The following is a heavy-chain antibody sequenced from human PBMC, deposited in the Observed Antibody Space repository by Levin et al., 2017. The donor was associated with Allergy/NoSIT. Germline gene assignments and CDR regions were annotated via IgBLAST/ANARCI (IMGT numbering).Heavy chain of an antibody. J-gene: IGHJ1*01. D-gene: IGHD6-13*01. Sequence: GGSLRLSCAASGFTSAYFAMSWVRHTPEKGLEWVSSIMGSGSETYYADSVRGRFTIFRDESRNTFYLQMNNLSADDTALYYCAKMEQQLVQGTFEHWGQGTLVTVSS. CDR3: AKMEQQLVQGTFEH. V-gene: IGHV3-23*01. CDR1: GFTSAYFA. CDR2: IMGSGSET.